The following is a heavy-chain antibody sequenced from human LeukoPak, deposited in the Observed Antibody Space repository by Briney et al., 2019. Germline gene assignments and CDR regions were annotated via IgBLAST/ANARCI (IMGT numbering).Heavy chain of an antibody. V-gene: IGHV4-59*13. CDR2: IYYSGST. D-gene: IGHD3-22*01. Sequence: SGTLSLTCTVSGGSISSYYWSWIRQPPGKGLEWIGYIYYSGSTNYNPSLKSRVAISVDTSKNQFSLKLSSVTAADTAVYYCARGSGYYDYYYYGMDVWGQGTTVTVSS. CDR3: ARGSGYYDYYYYGMDV. CDR1: GGSISSYY. J-gene: IGHJ6*02.